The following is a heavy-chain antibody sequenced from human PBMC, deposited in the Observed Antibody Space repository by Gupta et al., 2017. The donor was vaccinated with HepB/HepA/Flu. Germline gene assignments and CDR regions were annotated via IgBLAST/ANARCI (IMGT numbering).Heavy chain of an antibody. J-gene: IGHJ4*02. D-gene: IGHD4-23*01. CDR3: ATGGNSVWATEDY. CDR2: ISYDGSTK. V-gene: IGHV3-30-3*01. Sequence: QVQMVESGGGVVQPGRSLRLSCAASGFTFSSYAMHWVRQAPGKGLGWVAVISYDGSTKYYADSVKGRFTIARDYSKNTLYLQMNSLRTEDTAVYYCATGGNSVWATEDYWGQGSLVTVSS. CDR1: GFTFSSYA.